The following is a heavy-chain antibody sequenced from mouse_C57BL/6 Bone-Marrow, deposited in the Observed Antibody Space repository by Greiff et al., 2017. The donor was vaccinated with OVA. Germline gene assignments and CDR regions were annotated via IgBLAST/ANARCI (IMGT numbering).Heavy chain of an antibody. CDR2: INPYNGGT. Sequence: EVQLQQSGPVLVKPGASVKMSCKASGYTFTDYYMNWVKQSHGKSLEWIGVINPYNGGTSYNQKFKGKATLTVAKSSSTAYMELNSLTSEDSAVYYCECGYGYGFDYWGQGTTLTVSS. J-gene: IGHJ2*01. D-gene: IGHD2-2*01. V-gene: IGHV1-19*01. CDR3: ECGYGYGFDY. CDR1: GYTFTDYY.